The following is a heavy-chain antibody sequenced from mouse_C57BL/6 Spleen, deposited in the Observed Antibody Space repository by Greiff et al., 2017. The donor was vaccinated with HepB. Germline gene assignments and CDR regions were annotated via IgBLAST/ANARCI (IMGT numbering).Heavy chain of an antibody. Sequence: EVKLQESGEGLVKPGGSLKLSCAASGFTFSSYAMSWVRQTPEKRLEWVAYISSGGDYIYYADTVKGRFTISRDNARNTLYLQMSSLKSEDTAMYYCTRETTVGDYYAMDYWGQGTSVTVSS. CDR2: ISSGGDYI. V-gene: IGHV5-9-1*02. CDR3: TRETTVGDYYAMDY. J-gene: IGHJ4*01. CDR1: GFTFSSYA. D-gene: IGHD1-1*01.